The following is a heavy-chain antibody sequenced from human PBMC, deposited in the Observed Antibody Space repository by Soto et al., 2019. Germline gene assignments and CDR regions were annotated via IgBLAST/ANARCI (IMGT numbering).Heavy chain of an antibody. V-gene: IGHV4-59*01. J-gene: IGHJ4*02. D-gene: IGHD3-16*01. CDR1: GGSMSSNY. Sequence: PSETLSLTCSVSGGSMSSNYWSWIRQSADEGLEWVGYVFYGGTDYNPSLGGRVSMSVETSKSQFSLKLTSVTVADTAVYYCASYRGALYFESWGPGILVTVSS. CDR2: VFYGGT. CDR3: ASYRGALYFES.